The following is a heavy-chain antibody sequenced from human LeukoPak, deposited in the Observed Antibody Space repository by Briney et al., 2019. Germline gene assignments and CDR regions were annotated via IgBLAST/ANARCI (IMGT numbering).Heavy chain of an antibody. V-gene: IGHV4-59*08. Sequence: SETLSLTCTVSDGSITSYYWSWIRQPPGKGLEWIGYIYYSGSTNYNPSLESRVTISVDTSKNQFSLKLSSVTAADTAVYYCARQGGHFYYYGSGSYIWFDPWGQGTLVTVSS. J-gene: IGHJ5*02. CDR3: ARQGGHFYYYGSGSYIWFDP. CDR1: DGSITSYY. D-gene: IGHD3-10*01. CDR2: IYYSGST.